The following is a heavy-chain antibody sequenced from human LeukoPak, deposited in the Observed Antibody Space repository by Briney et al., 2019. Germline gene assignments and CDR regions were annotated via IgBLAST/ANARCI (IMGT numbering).Heavy chain of an antibody. J-gene: IGHJ5*02. CDR2: ISGSSSDI. Sequence: GSLRLSCAASGFTFSDTYMSWIRQPPGKGLEWVSYISGSSSDIKYADSVKGRFTVSRDNAKNTLYVQMNSLRVEDSAVYYCARDLRGNWFDPWGQGTLVTVSS. CDR3: ARDLRGNWFDP. V-gene: IGHV3-11*06. CDR1: GFTFSDTY.